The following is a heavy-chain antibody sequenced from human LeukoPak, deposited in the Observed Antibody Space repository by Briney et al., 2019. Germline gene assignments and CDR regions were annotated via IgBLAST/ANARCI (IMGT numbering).Heavy chain of an antibody. Sequence: SETLSLTCAVSGGSISSGGYYWSWIRQPPGKGLEWIGEINHSGSTNYNPSLKSRVTISVDTSKNQFSLKLSSVTAADTAVYYCARAVDTAMVGQYYFDYWGQGTLVTVSS. CDR2: INHSGST. D-gene: IGHD5-18*01. CDR3: ARAVDTAMVGQYYFDY. V-gene: IGHV4-34*01. J-gene: IGHJ4*02. CDR1: GGSISSGGYY.